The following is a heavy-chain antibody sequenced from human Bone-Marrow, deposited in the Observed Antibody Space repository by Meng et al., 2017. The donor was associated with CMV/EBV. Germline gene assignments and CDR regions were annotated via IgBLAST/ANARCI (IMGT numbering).Heavy chain of an antibody. CDR1: GGTVSSYA. D-gene: IGHD1-26*01. CDR2: IITICGTA. CDR3: ARGNLWEFDY. Sequence: KVSCKASGGTVSSYAVSWVRQAPGQGLEWMEGIITICGTATYAQKFRGRVNITTDESTSTAYMELSSLRSEDTAVYYCARGNLWEFDYWGQGTPVTVSS. J-gene: IGHJ4*02. V-gene: IGHV1-69*05.